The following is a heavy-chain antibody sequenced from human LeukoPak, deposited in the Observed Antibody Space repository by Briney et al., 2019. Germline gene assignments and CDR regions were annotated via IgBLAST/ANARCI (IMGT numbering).Heavy chain of an antibody. V-gene: IGHV4-59*01. CDR1: GGSIRSYY. CDR2: IYYSGST. J-gene: IGHJ6*02. D-gene: IGHD3-22*01. CDR3: ASTDYYDSSGSTSPYYYYGMDV. Sequence: PSETLSLTCTVSGGSIRSYYWSWIRQPPGKGLEWIGYIYYSGSTNYNPSLKSRVTISVDTSKNQFSLKLSSVTAADTAVYYCASTDYYDSSGSTSPYYYYGMDVWGQGTTVTVSS.